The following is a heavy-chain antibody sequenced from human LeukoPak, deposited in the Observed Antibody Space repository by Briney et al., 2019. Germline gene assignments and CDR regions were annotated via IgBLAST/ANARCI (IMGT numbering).Heavy chain of an antibody. CDR2: IKRDGSEK. CDR3: ARDPSAGSES. D-gene: IGHD6-25*01. CDR1: GFTFSRHW. Sequence: GGSLRLSCVASGFTFSRHWMSWVRQAPGKGLEWVANIKRDGSEKNYVDSVKGRFTISRDNAKSSLYLRMNSLRVEDTAVYYCARDPSAGSESWGQGTLVTVSS. V-gene: IGHV3-7*01. J-gene: IGHJ4*02.